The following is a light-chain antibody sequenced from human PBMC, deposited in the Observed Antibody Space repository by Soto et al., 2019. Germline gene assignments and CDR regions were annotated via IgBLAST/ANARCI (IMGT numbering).Light chain of an antibody. J-gene: IGKJ4*01. Sequence: ENVLTQAPTTVSLSPGERSTLSCRASQSVNIYLAWYQQKHGQXPRXXIYDASNRATGVPARFSGSGSGTDLTLTISSLESEDFEIYYCQQRANWPLTFGGGTKVDIK. V-gene: IGKV3-11*01. CDR3: QQRANWPLT. CDR1: QSVNIY. CDR2: DAS.